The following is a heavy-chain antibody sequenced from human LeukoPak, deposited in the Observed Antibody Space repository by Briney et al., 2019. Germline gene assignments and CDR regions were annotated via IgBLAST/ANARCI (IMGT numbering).Heavy chain of an antibody. V-gene: IGHV4-59*01. Sequence: SETLSLTCTVFGGSISSYYWSWIRQPPGKGLEWIGYIYYSGSTNYNPSLKSRVTISVDTSKNQFSLKLSSVTAADTAVYYCARDALAGSGDYVYYYGMDVWGQGTTVTVSS. D-gene: IGHD4-17*01. CDR2: IYYSGST. CDR3: ARDALAGSGDYVYYYGMDV. J-gene: IGHJ6*02. CDR1: GGSISSYY.